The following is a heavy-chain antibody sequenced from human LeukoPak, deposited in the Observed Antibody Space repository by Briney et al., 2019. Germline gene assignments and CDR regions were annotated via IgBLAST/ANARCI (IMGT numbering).Heavy chain of an antibody. V-gene: IGHV4-4*07. CDR3: ARGLTMVRGVINWFDP. CDR1: GGSISSYY. J-gene: IGHJ5*02. CDR2: IYTSGTI. D-gene: IGHD3-10*01. Sequence: SETLSLTCTVSGGSISSYYWSWIRQPAGTALEWIGRIYTSGTITYNPSLKSRVTIPVDTSKNQFSLKLSSVTAADTAVYYCARGLTMVRGVINWFDPWGQGTLVTVSS.